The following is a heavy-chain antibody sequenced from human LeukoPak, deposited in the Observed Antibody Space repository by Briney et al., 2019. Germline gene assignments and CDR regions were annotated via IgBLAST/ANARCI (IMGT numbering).Heavy chain of an antibody. D-gene: IGHD6-19*01. CDR3: ARLLYSSGGNVDC. CDR1: GGSISSSSYY. V-gene: IGHV4-39*01. CDR2: IYYSGST. Sequence: PSETLSLTCTVSGGSISSSSYYWGWIRQPPGKGLEWIGSIYYSGSTYYNPSLKSRATISVDTSKNQFSLKLSSVTAADTAVYYCARLLYSSGGNVDCWGQGTLVTVSS. J-gene: IGHJ4*02.